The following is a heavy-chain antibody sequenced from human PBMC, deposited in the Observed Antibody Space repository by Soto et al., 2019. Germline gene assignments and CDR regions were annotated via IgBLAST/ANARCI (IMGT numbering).Heavy chain of an antibody. CDR2: IIPILGIA. J-gene: IGHJ4*02. D-gene: IGHD4-17*01. V-gene: IGHV1-69*04. CDR3: ARESDDYGGNREAH. CDR1: GGTFSSYT. Sequence: GASVKVSCKASGGTFSSYTISWVRQAPGQGLEWMGRIIPILGIANYAQKFQGRVTITADKSTSTAYMELSSLRSEDTAVYYCARESDDYGGNREAHWGQGTLVTVSS.